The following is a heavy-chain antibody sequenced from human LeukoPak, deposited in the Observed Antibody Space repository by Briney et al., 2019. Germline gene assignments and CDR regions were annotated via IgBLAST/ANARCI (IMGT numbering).Heavy chain of an antibody. J-gene: IGHJ4*02. D-gene: IGHD3-9*01. CDR1: GFIFSNYA. Sequence: GGSLRLSCAASGFIFSNYAMSWVRQAPGKGLEWVSAITGSGGNTYYADSVKGRFTISRDNSKNTVFLQMNSLIAEDTAVYYCAKWGDYDVLTGYYVSDYWGQGTLVTVSS. V-gene: IGHV3-23*01. CDR3: AKWGDYDVLTGYYVSDY. CDR2: ITGSGGNT.